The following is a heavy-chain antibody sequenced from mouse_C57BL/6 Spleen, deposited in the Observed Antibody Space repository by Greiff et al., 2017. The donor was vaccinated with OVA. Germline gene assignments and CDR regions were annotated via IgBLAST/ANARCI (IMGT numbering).Heavy chain of an antibody. V-gene: IGHV1-62-2*01. D-gene: IGHD1-1*01. CDR3: ARHFYYYGSSWYFDY. CDR1: GYTFTEYT. J-gene: IGHJ2*01. Sequence: QVQLKEPGAELVKPGASVKLSCKASGYTFTEYTIHWVKQRSGQGLEWIGWFYPGSGSIKYNEKFKDKATLTADKSSSTVYMELSRLTSEDSAVYFCARHFYYYGSSWYFDYWGQGTTLTVSS. CDR2: FYPGSGSI.